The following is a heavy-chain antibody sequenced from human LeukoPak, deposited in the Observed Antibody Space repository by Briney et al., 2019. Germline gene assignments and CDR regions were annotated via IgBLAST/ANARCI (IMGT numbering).Heavy chain of an antibody. CDR3: ARGGFSGYYYVLAFDI. CDR1: GYTFTGYY. Sequence: ASVKVSCKASGYTFTGYYMHWVRQAPGQGLEWMGWINPNSGGTNYAQKFQGRVTMTRDTSISTAYMELSGLRSDDTAVYYCARGGFSGYYYVLAFDIWGQGTMVTVSS. CDR2: INPNSGGT. J-gene: IGHJ3*02. V-gene: IGHV1-2*02. D-gene: IGHD3-22*01.